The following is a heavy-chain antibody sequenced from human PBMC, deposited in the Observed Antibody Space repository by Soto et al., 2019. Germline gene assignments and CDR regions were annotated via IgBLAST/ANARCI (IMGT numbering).Heavy chain of an antibody. J-gene: IGHJ5*02. CDR1: GDSIRSHY. Sequence: PSETLSLTCSVSGDSIRSHYWTWIRQPPGKALEWIGYNHYSGSTNYNPSLKSRVTISLDTSKNQFSLKLSSVTAADTAVYYCARHRGYFDWLTTWGKGTLVTVSS. V-gene: IGHV4-59*11. D-gene: IGHD3-9*01. CDR3: ARHRGYFDWLTT. CDR2: NHYSGST.